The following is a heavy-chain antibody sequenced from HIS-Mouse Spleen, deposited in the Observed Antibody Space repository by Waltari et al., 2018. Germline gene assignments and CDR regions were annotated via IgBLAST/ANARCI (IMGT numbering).Heavy chain of an antibody. J-gene: IGHJ2*01. V-gene: IGHV4-39*07. CDR3: AREIPYSSSWYDWYFDL. CDR1: GGAISISSYY. Sequence: QLQLQESGPGLVKPSETPSLTCTVTGGAISISSYYWAGIRQPPGKGLEWIGSIFYSGSTYYNPSLKSRVTISVDTSKNQFSLKLSSVTAADTAVYYCAREIPYSSSWYDWYFDLWGRGTLVTVSS. CDR2: IFYSGST. D-gene: IGHD6-13*01.